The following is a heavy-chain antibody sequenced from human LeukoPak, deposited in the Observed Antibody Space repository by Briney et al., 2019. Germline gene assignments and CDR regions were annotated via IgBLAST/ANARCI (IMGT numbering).Heavy chain of an antibody. J-gene: IGHJ4*02. CDR3: ARGWDYDILTGYHYYFDY. D-gene: IGHD3-9*01. V-gene: IGHV1-3*01. CDR2: INAGNGNT. Sequence: ASVKVSCKASGYTFTSYAMHWVRQAPGQRLEWMGWINAGNGNTKYSQKFQGRVTITRDTSASTAYMELSSLRSEDTAVYYCARGWDYDILTGYHYYFDYWGQGTLVTVSS. CDR1: GYTFTSYA.